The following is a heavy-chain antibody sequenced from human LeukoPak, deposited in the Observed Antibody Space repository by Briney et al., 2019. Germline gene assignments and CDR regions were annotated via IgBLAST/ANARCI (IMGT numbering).Heavy chain of an antibody. V-gene: IGHV3-30*04. CDR1: GFTFSSYA. CDR2: IS. J-gene: IGHJ4*02. Sequence: GGSLRLSCAASGFTFSSYAVHWVRQAPGKGLEWVAVISYTISRDNSKNTLYLQMNSLRAEDTAVYYCARLCGGDCYDFDYWGQGTLVTVSS. D-gene: IGHD2-21*02. CDR3: ARLCGGDCYDFDY.